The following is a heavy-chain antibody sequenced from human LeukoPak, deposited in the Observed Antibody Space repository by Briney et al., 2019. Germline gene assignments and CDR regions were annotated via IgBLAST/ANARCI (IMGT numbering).Heavy chain of an antibody. J-gene: IGHJ4*02. D-gene: IGHD3-10*01. Sequence: GGSLRLSCAAPGFTFSSSWMHWVRQVPGEGLVWVSRISGDGTTTTYADSVKGRFTISRDNAKNTLYLQMNSLRAEDRAVYYCARGGSPFYWGQGSLVTVSS. CDR1: GFTFSSSW. V-gene: IGHV3-74*01. CDR2: ISGDGTTT. CDR3: ARGGSPFY.